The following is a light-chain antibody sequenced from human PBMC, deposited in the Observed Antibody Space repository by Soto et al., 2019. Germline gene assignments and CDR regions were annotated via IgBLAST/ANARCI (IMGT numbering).Light chain of an antibody. J-gene: IGLJ3*02. CDR2: GNS. CDR3: SSHAGIKNVV. Sequence: QSVLTQPPSVSGAPGQRVTISCTGSSSNIGAGYDVHWYQQLPGTAPKLLIYGNSNRPSGVPARFSGSKSGNTASLTVSGLQAEDEADYYCSSHAGIKNVVFGGGTKLTVL. CDR1: SSNIGAGYD. V-gene: IGLV1-40*01.